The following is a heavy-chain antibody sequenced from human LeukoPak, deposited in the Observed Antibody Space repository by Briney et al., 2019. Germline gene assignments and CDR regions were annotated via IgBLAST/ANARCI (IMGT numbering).Heavy chain of an antibody. CDR2: INPSGGST. J-gene: IGHJ3*02. CDR3: ARAPRIVVAGTNLAQDAFDI. CDR1: GYTFTSYY. D-gene: IGHD6-19*01. Sequence: ASVKVSCKASGYTFTSYYMHWVRQALGQGLEWMGIINPSGGSTSYAQKFQGRVTMTRDMSTSTVYMELSSLRSEDTAVYYCARAPRIVVAGTNLAQDAFDIWGQGTMVTVSS. V-gene: IGHV1-46*01.